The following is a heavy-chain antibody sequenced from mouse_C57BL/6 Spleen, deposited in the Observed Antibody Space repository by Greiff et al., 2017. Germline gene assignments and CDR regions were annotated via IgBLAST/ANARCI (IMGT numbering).Heavy chain of an antibody. J-gene: IGHJ4*01. V-gene: IGHV1-19*01. CDR2: INPYNGGT. CDR3: ARSYYDAMDY. D-gene: IGHD2-12*01. Sequence: EVQLQQSGPVLVKPGASVKMSCKASGYTFTDYYMNWVKQSTGKSLAWIGVINPYNGGTCYNQKFKGKATLTVDKSSSTACMELHSLTSEDSAVYYCARSYYDAMDYWGQGTSVTVSS. CDR1: GYTFTDYY.